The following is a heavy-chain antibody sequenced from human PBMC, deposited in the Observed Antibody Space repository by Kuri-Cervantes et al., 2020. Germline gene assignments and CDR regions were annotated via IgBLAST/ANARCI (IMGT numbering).Heavy chain of an antibody. Sequence: ASVKVSCKASGYTFTSYDISWVRQAPGQGLEWMGWISAYNGNTNYAQKFQGRVTMTRDTSTSTVYMELSSLRSEDTAVYYCARGEDLLRFLECYQNWGQGTLVTVSS. V-gene: IGHV1-18*01. CDR3: ARGEDLLRFLECYQN. J-gene: IGHJ4*02. CDR1: GYTFTSYD. D-gene: IGHD3-3*01. CDR2: ISAYNGNT.